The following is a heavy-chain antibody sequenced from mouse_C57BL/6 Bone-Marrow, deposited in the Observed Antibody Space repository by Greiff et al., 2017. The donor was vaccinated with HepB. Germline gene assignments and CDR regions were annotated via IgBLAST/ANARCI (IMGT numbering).Heavy chain of an antibody. V-gene: IGHV3-6*01. Sequence: EVQLQESGPGLVKPSQSLSLTCSVTGYSITSGYYWNWIRQFPGNKLEWMGYISYDGSNNYNPSLKNRISITRDTSKNQFFLKLNSVTTEDTATYYWARVSYGSSGAYWGQGTLVTVSA. CDR3: ARVSYGSSGAY. J-gene: IGHJ3*01. D-gene: IGHD1-1*01. CDR1: GYSITSGYY. CDR2: ISYDGSN.